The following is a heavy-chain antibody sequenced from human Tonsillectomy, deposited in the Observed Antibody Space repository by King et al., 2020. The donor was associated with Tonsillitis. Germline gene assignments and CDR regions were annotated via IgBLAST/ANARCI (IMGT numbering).Heavy chain of an antibody. D-gene: IGHD3-16*01. Sequence: VQLVESGGGVVQPGRSLRLSCAASGFTFSSYGMHWVRQAPGRGLWGGDVRGYDGSKKYYAESVKGRFTIARDNSKNTLYLQMNSLRAEDTAVYYCARGSGGYENDAFDIWGQGTMVTVSS. CDR3: ARGSGGYENDAFDI. V-gene: IGHV3-33*08. CDR1: GFTFSSYG. J-gene: IGHJ3*02. CDR2: RGYDGSKK.